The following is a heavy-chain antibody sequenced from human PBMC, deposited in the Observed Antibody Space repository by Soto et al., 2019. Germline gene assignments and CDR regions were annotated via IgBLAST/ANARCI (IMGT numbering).Heavy chain of an antibody. D-gene: IGHD3-3*01. CDR3: ASCPESGHYYYGMDV. Sequence: GASVKVSCKASGYTFTSYYMHWVRQAPGQGLEWMGIINPSGGSTSYAQKFQGRVTITADESTSTAYMELSSLRSEDTAVYYCASCPESGHYYYGMDVWGQGTTVTVSS. V-gene: IGHV1-46*01. J-gene: IGHJ6*02. CDR2: INPSGGST. CDR1: GYTFTSYY.